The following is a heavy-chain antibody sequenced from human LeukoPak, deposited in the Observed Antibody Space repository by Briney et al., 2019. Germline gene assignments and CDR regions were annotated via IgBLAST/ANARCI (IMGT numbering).Heavy chain of an antibody. V-gene: IGHV3-11*01. J-gene: IGHJ6*02. CDR1: GFTFSDHY. CDR2: LHGSGADI. Sequence: GGSLRLSCAASGFTFSDHYMSWIRQTPGKGLEWVSYLHGSGADIYYADSVRGRFTISRDNAENAVYLQMNGLRADDTAVYYCARGHHGMDVWGQGTTVTVS. CDR3: ARGHHGMDV.